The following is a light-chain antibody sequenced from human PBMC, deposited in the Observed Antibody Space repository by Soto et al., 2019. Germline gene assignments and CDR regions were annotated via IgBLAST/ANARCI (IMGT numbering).Light chain of an antibody. CDR1: QSVSSSY. CDR2: GAS. J-gene: IGKJ2*01. CDR3: QQYGSSPYT. Sequence: EIVLTQSPGTLSLSPGERATLSCRASQSVSSSYLAWYQQKPGQAPRLLIYGASSRATGIPDRFSGSGSGTDLALPGSRLGPEDVAVYYCQQYGSSPYTFGQGTKLEIK. V-gene: IGKV3-20*01.